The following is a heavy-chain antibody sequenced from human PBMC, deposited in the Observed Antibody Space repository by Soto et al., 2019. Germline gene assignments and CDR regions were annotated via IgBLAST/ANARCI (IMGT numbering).Heavy chain of an antibody. V-gene: IGHV3-30*18. D-gene: IGHD2-2*01. Sequence: QAHLVESGGGVVQPGRSLRLSCAASGFTFSSYGMHWVRQAPGKGLEWVAVISYGGSNKYYADSVKGRFTISRDNSKNKLYMQMTNLRAKDTAVYYCAKDNCISTSGYRLYNWFDPWGQGTLVTVSS. CDR1: GFTFSSYG. CDR2: ISYGGSNK. J-gene: IGHJ5*02. CDR3: AKDNCISTSGYRLYNWFDP.